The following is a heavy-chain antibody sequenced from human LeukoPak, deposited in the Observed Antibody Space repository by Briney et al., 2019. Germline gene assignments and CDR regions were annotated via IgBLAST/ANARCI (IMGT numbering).Heavy chain of an antibody. CDR2: INPNSGGT. CDR1: GYTFTGYY. Sequence: ASVKVSFKASGYTFTGYYMHRLRQAHGQGLEWMGCINPNSGGTNYAQKFQGRVTMTMDTSISTAYMELSTLRSDNTAVYYCARAGGYCSSTSCSPVRDGMDVWGQGTTVTVSS. V-gene: IGHV1-2*02. CDR3: ARAGGYCSSTSCSPVRDGMDV. D-gene: IGHD2-2*01. J-gene: IGHJ6*02.